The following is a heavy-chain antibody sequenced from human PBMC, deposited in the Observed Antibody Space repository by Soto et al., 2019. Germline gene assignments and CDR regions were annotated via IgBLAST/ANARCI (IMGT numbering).Heavy chain of an antibody. J-gene: IGHJ5*02. CDR1: GSSLSSSSYY. D-gene: IGHD3-10*01. Sequence: ASETLSLTCTVSGSSLSSSSYYWGWIPQPPGKGLEWIGSISYSGSTYYNPSLKSRVTISVDTSKNQFSLKLSSVTAADTAVYYCARDPHPGETVWFDPWGQGTLVTVS. CDR3: ARDPHPGETVWFDP. CDR2: ISYSGST. V-gene: IGHV4-39*02.